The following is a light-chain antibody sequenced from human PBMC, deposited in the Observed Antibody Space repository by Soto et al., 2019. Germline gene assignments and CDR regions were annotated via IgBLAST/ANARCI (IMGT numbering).Light chain of an antibody. V-gene: IGKV2-30*02. Sequence: DVVMTQSPLSLPVTLGQPASISCRSNQSLVHSDGIAYFSWFQQRPGRSPGRLIYKVSNRDSGVPARFSGSGSGTDFALKISRVEAEDVGVYDGMQGTHWPITFGQGTRLEIK. J-gene: IGKJ5*01. CDR1: QSLVHSDGIAY. CDR3: MQGTHWPIT. CDR2: KVS.